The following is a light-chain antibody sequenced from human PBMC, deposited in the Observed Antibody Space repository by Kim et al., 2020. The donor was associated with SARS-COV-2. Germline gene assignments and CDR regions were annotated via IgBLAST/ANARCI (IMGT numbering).Light chain of an antibody. CDR3: QSYDGTGWV. CDR2: EDD. J-gene: IGLJ3*02. Sequence: GETITISGTRPGGSIATGYVHWYQQRPGRSPTTVIYEDDQRPSGVPDRFSASVDSSSNAASLIISGLETEDEADYYCQSYDGTGWVFGGGTQLTVL. CDR1: GGSIATGY. V-gene: IGLV6-57*01.